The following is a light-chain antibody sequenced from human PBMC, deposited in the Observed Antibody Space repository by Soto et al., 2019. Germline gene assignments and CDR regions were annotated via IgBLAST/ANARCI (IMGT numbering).Light chain of an antibody. CDR3: QQSYSTPFT. CDR1: QSISNY. V-gene: IGKV1-39*01. J-gene: IGKJ3*01. Sequence: DIQMTQSPSSLSASVGDRVTVTCRASQSISNYLNWYQQRPGKAPKLLIYGASNLQSGVPSRFIGSGSGTDFTLTISSLQHEDSATYYCQQSYSTPFTFGPGTKVDIK. CDR2: GAS.